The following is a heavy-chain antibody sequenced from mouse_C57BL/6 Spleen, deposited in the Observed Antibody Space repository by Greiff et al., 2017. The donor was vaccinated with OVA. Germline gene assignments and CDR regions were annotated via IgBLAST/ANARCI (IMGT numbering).Heavy chain of an antibody. Sequence: QVQLQQSGPELVKPGASVKISCKASGYAFSSSWMNWVKQRPGKGLEWIGRIYPGDGDTNYNGKFKGKATLTADKSSSTAYMQLSSLTSEDSAVYFCARRDYGSSLYFDYWGQGTTLTVSS. CDR3: ARRDYGSSLYFDY. D-gene: IGHD1-1*01. CDR1: GYAFSSSW. V-gene: IGHV1-82*01. J-gene: IGHJ2*01. CDR2: IYPGDGDT.